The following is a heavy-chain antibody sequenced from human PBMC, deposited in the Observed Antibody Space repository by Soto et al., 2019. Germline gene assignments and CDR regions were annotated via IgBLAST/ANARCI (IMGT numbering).Heavy chain of an antibody. CDR1: GFTFSSYS. J-gene: IGHJ6*02. V-gene: IGHV3-21*01. Sequence: GGSLRLSCAASGFTFSSYSMNWVRQAPGRGLEWVAAISGTSDYIYYADSVKGRFTISRDNAKTSLYIQMNSLRAEDTAVYYCARDHRYCSGSSCRPYYYYYGMDVWGQGTAVTVSS. CDR2: ISGTSDYI. D-gene: IGHD2-15*01. CDR3: ARDHRYCSGSSCRPYYYYYGMDV.